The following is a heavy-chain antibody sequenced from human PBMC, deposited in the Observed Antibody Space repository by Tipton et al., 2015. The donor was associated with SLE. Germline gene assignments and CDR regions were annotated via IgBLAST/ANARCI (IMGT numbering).Heavy chain of an antibody. Sequence: TLSLTCTVSGDSIRHIYWSWIRQPPGKGLEWIGYIYSSATTSYQYNPSPRSRVTISVYTSKNQLSLRLTAVIAAETAVYYCARLHGYSYGLNWFDPWGQGTLISVSS. J-gene: IGHJ5*02. CDR2: IYSSATT. D-gene: IGHD5-18*01. V-gene: IGHV4-59*12. CDR1: GDSIRHIY. CDR3: ARLHGYSYGLNWFDP.